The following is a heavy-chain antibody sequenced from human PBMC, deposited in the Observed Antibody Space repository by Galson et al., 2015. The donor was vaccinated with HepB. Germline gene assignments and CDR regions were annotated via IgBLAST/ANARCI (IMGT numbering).Heavy chain of an antibody. D-gene: IGHD2-15*01. CDR2: IRSNVNGETT. J-gene: IGHJ6*02. CDR1: GFTFGDYD. CDR3: TTGLREGMDV. Sequence: SLRLSCAASGFTFGDYDMGWFRQAPGKGLEWLGFIRSNVNGETTEYAASVEGRFTISRDDSKSIAYLQMNSLKVEDTAVYYGTTGLREGMDVWGQGTTVTVSS. V-gene: IGHV3-49*03.